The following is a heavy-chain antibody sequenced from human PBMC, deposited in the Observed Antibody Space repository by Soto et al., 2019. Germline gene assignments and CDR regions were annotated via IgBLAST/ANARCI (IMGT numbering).Heavy chain of an antibody. CDR3: ATCPSRITIFGVGLFDY. J-gene: IGHJ4*02. CDR2: IKSESDGGAT. CDR1: GFTFSNAW. Sequence: GGSLRLSCAASGFTFSNAWMSWVRQAPGKGLEWVGRIKSESDGGATDYAAPVKGRFTISRDDSKNTLFLQMNSLKVEDTAVYYCATCPSRITIFGVGLFDYWGQGALVTVSS. D-gene: IGHD3-3*01. V-gene: IGHV3-15*01.